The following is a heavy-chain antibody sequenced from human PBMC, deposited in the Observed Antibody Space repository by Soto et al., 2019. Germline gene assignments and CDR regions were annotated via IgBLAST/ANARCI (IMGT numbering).Heavy chain of an antibody. CDR1: GFTFNSYA. V-gene: IGHV3-23*01. D-gene: IGHD3-9*01. J-gene: IGHJ4*02. Sequence: EVQLLESGGGLVQPGGSLRLSCAASGFTFNSYAMNWVRQIPGEGLEWVSAVSRSGDNTYYAESVRGRFTISRDNSKNTLYLQMNILRAEDTAVYYCAKDFGHYDIWTGYPTFGSWGQGILVTVSS. CDR2: VSRSGDNT. CDR3: AKDFGHYDIWTGYPTFGS.